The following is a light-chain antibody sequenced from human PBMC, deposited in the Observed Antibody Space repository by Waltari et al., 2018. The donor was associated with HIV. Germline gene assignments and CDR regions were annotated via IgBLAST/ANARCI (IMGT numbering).Light chain of an antibody. J-gene: IGLJ2*01. CDR2: RND. CDR3: QSYDISLSGVV. V-gene: IGLV1-47*01. Sequence: QSVLTQPPSASGTPGQRVTISCSGSRSNIGKNFIYWYQQFPGTAPKLLIYRNDQRPSGVPDRFSGSKSGTSASLAISGLQAEDEADYYCQSYDISLSGVVFGGGTKLTVL. CDR1: RSNIGKNF.